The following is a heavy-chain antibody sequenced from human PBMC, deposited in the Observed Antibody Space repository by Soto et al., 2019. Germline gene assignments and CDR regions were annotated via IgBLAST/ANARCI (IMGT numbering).Heavy chain of an antibody. CDR1: GFTFSNYG. J-gene: IGHJ6*02. V-gene: IGHV3-33*01. D-gene: IGHD3-10*01. CDR3: ARDDEYSGNGMDV. Sequence: QVQLVESGGGVVQPGRSLRLSCAASGFTFSNYGMHWVRQAPGKGLEWLAVILNDGSNRYHADSVKDRFTISRDNSKNTLYLQMNCLRAEETAVYYCARDDEYSGNGMDVWGQGTTVTVS. CDR2: ILNDGSNR.